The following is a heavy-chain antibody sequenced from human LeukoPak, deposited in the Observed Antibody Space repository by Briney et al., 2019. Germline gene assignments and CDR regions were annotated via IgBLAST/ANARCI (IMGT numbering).Heavy chain of an antibody. V-gene: IGHV4-4*07. D-gene: IGHD6-13*01. Sequence: SETLSLTCTVSGGSISSYYWSWIRQPAGGGLEWIGRIYTIGVTNYNPSLKSRVTMSLDTSKNQLSLTLTSVTAADTAVYYCPRDPAAAGIDAFDIWGQGTMVTVSS. CDR2: IYTIGVT. CDR1: GGSISSYY. J-gene: IGHJ3*02. CDR3: PRDPAAAGIDAFDI.